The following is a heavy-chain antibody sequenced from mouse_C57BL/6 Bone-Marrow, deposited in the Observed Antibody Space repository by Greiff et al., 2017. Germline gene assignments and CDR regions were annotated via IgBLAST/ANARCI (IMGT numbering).Heavy chain of an antibody. CDR1: GYSFTDYN. Sequence: ELQLQQSGPELVKPGASVKISCKASGYSFTDYNMNWVKQSHGKSLEWIGVINPNNGTTSYNQKFKGKATLTVDPSSSTAYMQLNSLTSEDSAVYYCARGVLGRTGGYWGQGTTLTVSS. D-gene: IGHD4-1*01. V-gene: IGHV1-39*01. CDR3: ARGVLGRTGGY. CDR2: INPNNGTT. J-gene: IGHJ2*01.